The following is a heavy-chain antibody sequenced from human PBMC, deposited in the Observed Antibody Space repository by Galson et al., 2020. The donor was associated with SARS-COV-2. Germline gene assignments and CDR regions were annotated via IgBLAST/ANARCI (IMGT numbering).Heavy chain of an antibody. V-gene: IGHV3-53*01. CDR2: IYSGGRT. CDR1: GFSVSNYY. CDR3: ARVRDYGQLDY. J-gene: IGHJ4*02. D-gene: IGHD3-10*01. Sequence: GGSLRLSCAASGFSVSNYYMHWVRQAPGKGLEWVSVIYSGGRTYYADSVKGRFSISRDNSKNTLYLQMNRLGAEDTAVYYCARVRDYGQLDYWGQGTLVTVSS.